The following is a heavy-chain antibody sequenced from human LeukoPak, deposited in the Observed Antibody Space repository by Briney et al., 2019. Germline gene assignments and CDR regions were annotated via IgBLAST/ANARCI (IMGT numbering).Heavy chain of an antibody. Sequence: GGSLRLSCSASGFTFSTLPMHWVRQAPGKGLEYVSTISGNGVTTFYADSVRGRFTVSRDNSKNTVYLQMSSLRAEDTAVYYCARALPESVSGYDLGWFDPWGQGTLVTVSS. CDR1: GFTFSTLP. V-gene: IGHV3-64D*06. D-gene: IGHD5-12*01. CDR2: ISGNGVTT. CDR3: ARALPESVSGYDLGWFDP. J-gene: IGHJ5*02.